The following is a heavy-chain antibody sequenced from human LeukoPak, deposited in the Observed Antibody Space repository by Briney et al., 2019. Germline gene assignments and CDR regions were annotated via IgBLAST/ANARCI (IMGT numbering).Heavy chain of an antibody. CDR1: GYSFIGYY. J-gene: IGHJ4*02. CDR3: ARDRPTTQVPLAPLRV. D-gene: IGHD1-1*01. Sequence: ASVKVSCKASGYSFIGYYIHWVRQAPGHGLEWMGWTDPKRNDTYSAEIFQGRVTMTWDTSISTAYMELGRLTSDDMGVYYCARDRPTTQVPLAPLRVWGQGTLVTVSS. V-gene: IGHV1-2*02. CDR2: TDPKRNDT.